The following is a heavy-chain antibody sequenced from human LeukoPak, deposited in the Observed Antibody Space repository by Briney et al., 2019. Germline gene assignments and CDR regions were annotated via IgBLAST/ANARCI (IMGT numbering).Heavy chain of an antibody. V-gene: IGHV1-2*02. CDR2: INPNSGGT. D-gene: IGHD6-13*01. Sequence: ASVKVSCKASGYTFTGYYMHWVRQAPGQGLEWMGWINPNSGGTNYAQKFQGRVTMTRDTSISTAYMELSRLRSDDTAVYYCARDLRRAGAGTGDYWGQGTLVTVSS. J-gene: IGHJ4*02. CDR3: ARDLRRAGAGTGDY. CDR1: GYTFTGYY.